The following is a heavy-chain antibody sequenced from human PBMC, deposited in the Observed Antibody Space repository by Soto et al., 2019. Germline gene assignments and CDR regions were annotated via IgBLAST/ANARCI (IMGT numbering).Heavy chain of an antibody. D-gene: IGHD2-15*01. J-gene: IGHJ4*02. Sequence: SETLSLTCAVSGGSISSGGYYWSWIRQPPGKGLEWIGYIYYSGSTNYNPSLKSRVTISVDTSKNQFSLKLSSVTAADTAVYYCARHTPAISISDHWGQGTLVTVSS. CDR1: GGSISSGGYY. V-gene: IGHV4-61*08. CDR3: ARHTPAISISDH. CDR2: IYYSGST.